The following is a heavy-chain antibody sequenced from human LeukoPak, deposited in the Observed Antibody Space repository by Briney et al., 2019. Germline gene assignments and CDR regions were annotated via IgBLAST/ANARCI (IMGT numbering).Heavy chain of an antibody. CDR1: GGTFSSYA. J-gene: IGHJ4*02. CDR2: IIPIFGTA. V-gene: IGHV1-69*05. D-gene: IGHD6-13*01. CDR3: ASGISGGFDY. Sequence: GASVKVSCKASGGTFSSYAISWVRQAPGQGLEWMGGIIPIFGTANYAQKFQGRVTITTDESTSTAYMELSSLRSEDTAVYYRASGISGGFDYWGQGTLVTVSS.